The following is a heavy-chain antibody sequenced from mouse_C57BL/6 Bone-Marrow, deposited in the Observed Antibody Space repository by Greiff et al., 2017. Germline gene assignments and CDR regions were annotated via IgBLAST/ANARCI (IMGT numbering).Heavy chain of an antibody. D-gene: IGHD1-1*01. V-gene: IGHV1-52*01. CDR3: ARGDSTVVAKGFAY. J-gene: IGHJ3*01. CDR2: IDPSDSET. Sequence: QVQLQQPGAELVRPGSSVKLSCKASGYTFTSYWMHWVKQRPIQGLEWIGNIDPSDSETHYNQKFKDKATLTVDKSSSTAYMQLSSLPSEDSAVDYCARGDSTVVAKGFAYWGQGTLVTVSA. CDR1: GYTFTSYW.